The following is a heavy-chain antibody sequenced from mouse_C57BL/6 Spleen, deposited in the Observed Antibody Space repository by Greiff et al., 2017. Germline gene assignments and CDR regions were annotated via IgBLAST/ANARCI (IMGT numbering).Heavy chain of an antibody. CDR1: GYTFTDYY. CDR3: ARDYYGSSLFDY. V-gene: IGHV1-26*01. Sequence: VQLQQSGPELVKPGASVKISCKASGYTFTDYYMNWVKQSHGKSLEWIGDINPNNGGTSYNQKFKGKATLTVDKSSSTAYMELRSLTSEDSAVYYCARDYYGSSLFDYWGQGTTRTVSS. D-gene: IGHD1-1*01. J-gene: IGHJ2*01. CDR2: INPNNGGT.